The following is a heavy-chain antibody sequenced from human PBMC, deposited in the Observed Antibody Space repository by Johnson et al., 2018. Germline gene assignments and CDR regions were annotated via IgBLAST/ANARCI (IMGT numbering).Heavy chain of an antibody. CDR1: GFTFSSYG. D-gene: IGHD1-26*01. J-gene: IGHJ3*02. Sequence: VQLVETGGGVVQPGRSLRLSCAASGFTFSSYGMHWVRQAPGKGLEWVAVISYDGSNKYYADSVKGRFTISRDNSKNTLYLQMNSLRAEDTAVYYCAKDQSPEVGVDPFDIWGQGTMVTVSS. V-gene: IGHV3-30*18. CDR3: AKDQSPEVGVDPFDI. CDR2: ISYDGSNK.